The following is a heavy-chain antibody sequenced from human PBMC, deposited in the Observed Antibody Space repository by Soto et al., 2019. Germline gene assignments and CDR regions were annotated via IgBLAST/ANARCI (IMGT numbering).Heavy chain of an antibody. V-gene: IGHV3-30*19. CDR2: IPHVETYQ. CDR1: GFAFSNYG. J-gene: IGHJ4*02. CDR3: VRDDDNLDNGLDH. Sequence: QVQLVESGGGVVQPGRSLRLSCTASGFAFSNYGMHWVRQAPGKGLQWVAVIPHVETYQYYLNSVKGRFTISRDNSQDTLYLQMNSLRVEDTAVYYCVRDDDNLDNGLDHWGQGTLVTVSS. D-gene: IGHD1-1*01.